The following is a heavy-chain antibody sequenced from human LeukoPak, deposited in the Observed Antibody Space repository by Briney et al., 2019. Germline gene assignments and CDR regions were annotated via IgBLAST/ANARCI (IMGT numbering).Heavy chain of an antibody. V-gene: IGHV3-7*01. Sequence: GGSLRLSCAASGFTFSSYWMSWVRQAPGKGLEWVANIKQDGSEKYYVDSVKGRFTISRDNAKNSLYLQMNSLRAEDTAVYYCARDLGASNWGRTGLDYWGQGTLVTVSS. D-gene: IGHD7-27*01. CDR2: IKQDGSEK. CDR1: GFTFSSYW. CDR3: ARDLGASNWGRTGLDY. J-gene: IGHJ4*02.